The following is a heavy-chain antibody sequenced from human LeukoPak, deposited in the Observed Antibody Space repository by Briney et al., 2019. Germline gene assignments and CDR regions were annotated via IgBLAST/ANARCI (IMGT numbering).Heavy chain of an antibody. Sequence: GGSLRLSCAASGFTVSSKYMNWVRQAPGKGLEWVSVIYTGGYTYYADSVKGRFTISRDNSKNTLHLQMNSLRAEDAAVYYCAGATYDILTGYAPLDYWGQGTLVTDSS. J-gene: IGHJ4*02. CDR2: IYTGGYT. V-gene: IGHV3-66*01. CDR3: AGATYDILTGYAPLDY. D-gene: IGHD3-9*01. CDR1: GFTVSSKY.